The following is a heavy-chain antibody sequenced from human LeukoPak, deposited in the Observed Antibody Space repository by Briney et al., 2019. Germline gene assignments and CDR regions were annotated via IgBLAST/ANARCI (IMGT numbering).Heavy chain of an antibody. CDR1: GYTLTELS. V-gene: IGHV1-24*01. CDR2: FDPGDGET. Sequence: ASVKVSCKVSGYTLTELSMHWVRQAPGKGLEWMGGFDPGDGETIYAPKFQGRVTMTEDTPTDTAYMELSSLRSEDTAVYYCAADPVVVTAPCFDYWGQGTLVTVSS. CDR3: AADPVVVTAPCFDY. J-gene: IGHJ4*02. D-gene: IGHD2-21*02.